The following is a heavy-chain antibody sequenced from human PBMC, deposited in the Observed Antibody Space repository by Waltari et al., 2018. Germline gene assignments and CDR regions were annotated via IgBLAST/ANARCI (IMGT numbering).Heavy chain of an antibody. CDR3: AKDAFGNTYLDH. Sequence: QVQLVESGGGVVQPGMSLSLSCAESGVSLSNLGMHWIRQTPGKGLEWVALAFFDGIKTDYAGSVRGRFTISRDNSKNTLYRDINNLRVDDTGIYYCAKDAFGNTYLDHWGQGTVVTVSS. CDR1: GVSLSNLG. J-gene: IGHJ5*02. D-gene: IGHD3-10*01. CDR2: AFFDGIKT. V-gene: IGHV3-30*18.